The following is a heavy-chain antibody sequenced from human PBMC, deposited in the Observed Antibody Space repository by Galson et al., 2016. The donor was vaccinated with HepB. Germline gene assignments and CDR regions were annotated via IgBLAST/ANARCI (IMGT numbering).Heavy chain of an antibody. V-gene: IGHV3-48*03. CDR2: ISRSVSTT. CDR1: GFTFSSYD. CDR3: ARDRSSWRLYYYYGMDV. Sequence: SLRLSCAASGFTFSSYDMNWVRQAPGKGLEWVSSISRSVSTTNYADHVKGRFTISRDNAKNSLYLQITSLRAEDTAVYYCARDRSSWRLYYYYGMDVWGQGTTVTVSS. D-gene: IGHD6-13*01. J-gene: IGHJ6*02.